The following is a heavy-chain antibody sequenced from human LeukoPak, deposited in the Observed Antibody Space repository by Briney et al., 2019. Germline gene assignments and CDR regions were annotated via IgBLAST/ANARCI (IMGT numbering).Heavy chain of an antibody. CDR3: ARVLAVAGSLRVLPGNY. Sequence: GGSLRLSCAASGFTFSSYSMNWVRQAPGKGLEWVSSISSSSSYIYYADSVKGRFTISRDNAKNSLYLQMNSLRAEDTAAYYCARVLAVAGSLRVLPGNYWGQGTLVTVSS. V-gene: IGHV3-21*01. J-gene: IGHJ4*02. D-gene: IGHD6-19*01. CDR2: ISSSSSYI. CDR1: GFTFSSYS.